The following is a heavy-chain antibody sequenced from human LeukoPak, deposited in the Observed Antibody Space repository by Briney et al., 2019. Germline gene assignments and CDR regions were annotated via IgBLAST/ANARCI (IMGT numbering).Heavy chain of an antibody. V-gene: IGHV3-9*01. CDR2: ISWNSVSI. D-gene: IGHD3-22*01. J-gene: IGHJ4*02. Sequence: GGSLRLSCAASGFTFDGYSMHWVRQAPGKGLEWVSGISWNSVSIGYADSVKGRFTISRDNAKNSLYLQMNSLRAEDTAFYYCAKGSSGYYYVFDQWGQGTLVTVSS. CDR1: GFTFDGYS. CDR3: AKGSSGYYYVFDQ.